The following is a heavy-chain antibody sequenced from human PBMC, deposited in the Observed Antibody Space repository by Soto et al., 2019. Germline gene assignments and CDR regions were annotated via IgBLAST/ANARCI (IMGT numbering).Heavy chain of an antibody. V-gene: IGHV3-66*01. CDR2: IYSGGST. Sequence: WVRQDKGKGLEWVSVIYSGGSTYYADSVKGRFTISRDNSKNTLYLQMNSLRSEDTAVYSCALDLFFDYRGQRTLVPVSS. CDR3: ALDLFFDY. J-gene: IGHJ4*02.